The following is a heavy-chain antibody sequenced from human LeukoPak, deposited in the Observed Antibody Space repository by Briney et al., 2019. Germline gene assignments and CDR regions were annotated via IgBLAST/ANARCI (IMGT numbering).Heavy chain of an antibody. CDR1: GYTFTSYY. Sequence: ASVKASCKASGYTFTSYYMHWVRQAPGQGLEWMGIINPSGGSTSYAQKFQGRVTMTRDTSTSTVYMELSSLRSEDTAVYYCARDGGGILTGFESRWFDPWGQGTLVTVSS. J-gene: IGHJ5*02. V-gene: IGHV1-46*01. D-gene: IGHD3-9*01. CDR2: INPSGGST. CDR3: ARDGGGILTGFESRWFDP.